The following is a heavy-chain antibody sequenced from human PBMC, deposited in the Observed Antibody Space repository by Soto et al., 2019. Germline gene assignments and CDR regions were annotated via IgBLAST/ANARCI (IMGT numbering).Heavy chain of an antibody. J-gene: IGHJ4*02. D-gene: IGHD6-13*01. CDR3: AKDRRAAG. V-gene: IGHV3-23*01. Sequence: FLRLSFAASGFTFISYAISWVRQAPGKGLEWVSAISGSGGSTYYADSVKGRFTISRDNSKNTLYLQMNSLRAEDTAVYYCAKDRRAAGWGQGTLVTVSS. CDR1: GFTFISYA. CDR2: ISGSGGST.